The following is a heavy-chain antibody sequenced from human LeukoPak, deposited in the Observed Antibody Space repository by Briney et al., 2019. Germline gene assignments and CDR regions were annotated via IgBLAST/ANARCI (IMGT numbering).Heavy chain of an antibody. CDR3: AIYYYGSGSYDSFDY. J-gene: IGHJ4*02. Sequence: GESLKFSCKGSGYGFTSYWIGWVRQLPGKGLEGMGIMYPGDSDTRYSPSFQGQVTISADKSISTAYLQWSSLKASDTAMYYCAIYYYGSGSYDSFDYWGQGTLVTVSS. CDR1: GYGFTSYW. CDR2: MYPGDSDT. V-gene: IGHV5-51*01. D-gene: IGHD3-10*01.